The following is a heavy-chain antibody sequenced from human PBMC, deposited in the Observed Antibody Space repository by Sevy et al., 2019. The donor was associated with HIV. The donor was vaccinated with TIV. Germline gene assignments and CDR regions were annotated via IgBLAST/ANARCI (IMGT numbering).Heavy chain of an antibody. CDR2: ISYDGKNE. V-gene: IGHV3-30*18. CDR3: AKDRSGSWSVDY. J-gene: IGHJ4*02. D-gene: IGHD6-13*01. Sequence: GGSLRLSCAGSGFTFYNYGIHWVRQAPGKGLEWVTMISYDGKNENYADSVKGRFTISRDNSKNTVYLQINSLRPDDTAIYYCAKDRSGSWSVDYWGQGTLVTV. CDR1: GFTFYNYG.